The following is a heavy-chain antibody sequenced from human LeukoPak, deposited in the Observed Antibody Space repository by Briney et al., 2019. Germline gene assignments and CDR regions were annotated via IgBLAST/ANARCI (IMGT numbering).Heavy chain of an antibody. CDR2: IYSGGST. J-gene: IGHJ3*02. CDR3: AKGGMTTGGAFDI. CDR1: GFTFSSYA. V-gene: IGHV3-23*03. D-gene: IGHD4-11*01. Sequence: GGSLRLSCAASGFTFSSYAMSWIRQAPGKGLEWVSVIYSGGSTYYADSVKGRFTISRDNSKNTLYLQMNSLRAEDTAVYYCAKGGMTTGGAFDIWGQGTMVTVSS.